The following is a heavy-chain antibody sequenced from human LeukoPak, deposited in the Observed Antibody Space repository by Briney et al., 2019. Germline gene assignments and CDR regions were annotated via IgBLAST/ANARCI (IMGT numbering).Heavy chain of an antibody. CDR3: ARVLTGHDY. J-gene: IGHJ4*02. V-gene: IGHV3-7*01. CDR2: INQDGSEK. Sequence: PGGSLRLSCAASGFTFSSHWMSWVRQAPGKGLEWVANINQDGSEKYYVDSVKGRFTISRDNAKNSLYLQMNSLRAEDTAVYYCARVLTGHDYWGQGTLVTVSS. D-gene: IGHD3-9*01. CDR1: GFTFSSHW.